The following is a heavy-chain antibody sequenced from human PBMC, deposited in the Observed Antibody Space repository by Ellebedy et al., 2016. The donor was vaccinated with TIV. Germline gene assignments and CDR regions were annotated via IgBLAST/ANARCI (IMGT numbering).Heavy chain of an antibody. Sequence: ASVKVSXXASGYTFTSSDINWVRQATGQGLEWMAWMNPNSGYTGYAQKFQGRVTVTSNTSTSTVYMELSSLRSEDTAVYYCARCTYSSSWSNCYFDLWGRGTLVTVSS. J-gene: IGHJ2*01. CDR2: MNPNSGYT. CDR3: ARCTYSSSWSNCYFDL. V-gene: IGHV1-8*01. CDR1: GYTFTSSD. D-gene: IGHD6-13*01.